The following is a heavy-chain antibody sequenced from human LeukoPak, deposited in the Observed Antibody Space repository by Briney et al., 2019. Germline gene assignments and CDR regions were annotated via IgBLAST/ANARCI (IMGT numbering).Heavy chain of an antibody. Sequence: SETLSLTCTVSGGSIGTYYWSWIRQSPGKGLEWIGYILYSGVANYNPYLKSRVTMSVDTSKNQFSLKVRSVTAADTAMYYCARQIYSSGWYNPFDYWGQGTLVTVSS. J-gene: IGHJ4*02. D-gene: IGHD6-19*01. CDR1: GGSIGTYY. V-gene: IGHV4-59*01. CDR3: ARQIYSSGWYNPFDY. CDR2: ILYSGVA.